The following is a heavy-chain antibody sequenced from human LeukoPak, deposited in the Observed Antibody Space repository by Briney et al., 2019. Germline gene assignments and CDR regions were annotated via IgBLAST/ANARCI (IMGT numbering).Heavy chain of an antibody. D-gene: IGHD3-3*01. CDR1: GGSISSDY. V-gene: IGHV4-59*08. CDR3: ARPSDHRVVLAFEI. J-gene: IGHJ3*02. Sequence: SETLSLTCTVSGGSISSDYWSWIRQPPGNGLGWIGYIYYSGSTNYNPSLKSRVTISVDTSKNQFSLKLSSVTAADTDVYYCARPSDHRVVLAFEIWGQGTMVTVSS. CDR2: IYYSGST.